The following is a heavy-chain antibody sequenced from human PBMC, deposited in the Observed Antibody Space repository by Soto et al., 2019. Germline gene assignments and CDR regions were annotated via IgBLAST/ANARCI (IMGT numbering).Heavy chain of an antibody. D-gene: IGHD6-19*01. CDR3: ARAAVAGTSFDYYYMDV. V-gene: IGHV4-59*01. Sequence: SETLSLTCTVSGVYISSYYWSWIRQPPGKGLEWIGYIYYSGSTNYNPALKSRVTISVDTSKNQFSLKLSSVTAADTAVYYCARAAVAGTSFDYYYMDVWGKGTTVTVSS. CDR2: IYYSGST. J-gene: IGHJ6*03. CDR1: GVYISSYY.